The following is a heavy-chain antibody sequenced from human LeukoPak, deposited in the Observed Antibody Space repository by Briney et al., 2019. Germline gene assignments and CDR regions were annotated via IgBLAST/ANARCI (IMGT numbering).Heavy chain of an antibody. CDR2: IWYDGSNK. D-gene: IGHD2-15*01. V-gene: IGHV3-33*01. J-gene: IGHJ6*04. CDR3: ASAQPYCSGGSCPRATYYYGMDV. CDR1: GFTFSSYG. Sequence: GGSLRLSCAASGFTFSSYGMRWVRQAPGKGLEWVTVIWYDGSNKYYADSVKGRFTISRDNSKNTLYLQMNILRAEDTAVYYCASAQPYCSGGSCPRATYYYGMDVWGKGTTVTVSS.